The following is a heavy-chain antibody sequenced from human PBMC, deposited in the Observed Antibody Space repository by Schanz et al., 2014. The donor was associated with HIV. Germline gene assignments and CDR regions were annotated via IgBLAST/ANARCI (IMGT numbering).Heavy chain of an antibody. CDR1: GFTFSTYA. V-gene: IGHV3-33*08. Sequence: QVQLVESGGGVVQPGRSLRLSCVASGFTFSTYAMHWVRQAPGKGLEWVAVIWSDGNNKYYGDSVKGRFTISRDNSKNMLYLQMNSLGVEDTAVYFCARDGARTSHWGFWGQGTLVTVSP. J-gene: IGHJ4*02. D-gene: IGHD2-2*01. CDR2: IWSDGNNK. CDR3: ARDGARTSHWGF.